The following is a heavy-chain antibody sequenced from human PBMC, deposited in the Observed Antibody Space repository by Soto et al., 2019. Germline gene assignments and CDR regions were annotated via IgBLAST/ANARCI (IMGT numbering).Heavy chain of an antibody. CDR2: IIPIFGTA. CDR1: GGTFSSYA. J-gene: IGHJ4*02. V-gene: IGHV1-69*12. Sequence: QVQLVQSGAEVKKPGSSVKVSCKASGGTFSSYAISWVRQAPGQGLEWMGGIIPIFGTANYAQKFQGRVTITADESTSTAYMELSSLRSEDTAVYYCARHTLPHYYDSSGYQTSDYWGQGTLVTVSS. CDR3: ARHTLPHYYDSSGYQTSDY. D-gene: IGHD3-22*01.